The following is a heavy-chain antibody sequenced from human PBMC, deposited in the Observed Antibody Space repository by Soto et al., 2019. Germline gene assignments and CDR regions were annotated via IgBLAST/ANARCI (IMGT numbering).Heavy chain of an antibody. Sequence: QVQLVESGGGVVQPGRSLRLSCAASGFTFSSYGMHWVRQAPGKGLEWVAIISYDGSNTYYADSVKGRFTISRDNSKKAPYLQMNSLRAEDTCVYYCAKEGGLSGSYYISSSYYFDYWGQGTLVTVSS. D-gene: IGHD1-26*01. CDR1: GFTFSSYG. V-gene: IGHV3-30*18. CDR3: AKEGGLSGSYYISSSYYFDY. J-gene: IGHJ4*02. CDR2: ISYDGSNT.